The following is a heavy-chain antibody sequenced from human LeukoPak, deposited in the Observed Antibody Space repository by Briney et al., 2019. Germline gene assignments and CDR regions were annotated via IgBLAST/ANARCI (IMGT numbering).Heavy chain of an antibody. CDR1: GYTFTSYD. V-gene: IGHV1-8*01. Sequence: ASVKVSCKASGYTFTSYDINWMRQATGQGLEWMGWMNPNSGNTGYAQKFQGRVTMTRNTSISTAYMELSSLRSEDTAVYYCARDLSGVGSYYYYYMDVWGKGTTVTVSS. D-gene: IGHD1-26*01. CDR3: ARDLSGVGSYYYYYMDV. J-gene: IGHJ6*03. CDR2: MNPNSGNT.